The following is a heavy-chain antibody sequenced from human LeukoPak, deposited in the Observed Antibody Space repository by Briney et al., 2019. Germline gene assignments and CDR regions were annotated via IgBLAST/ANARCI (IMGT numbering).Heavy chain of an antibody. V-gene: IGHV4-34*01. J-gene: IGHJ4*02. CDR1: GGSFSGYY. CDR2: INHSGST. D-gene: IGHD3-9*01. Sequence: PSETLSLTCAVYGGSFSGYYWSWIRQPPGKGLEWIGEINHSGSTNYNPSLKSRVTISVDTSKNQFSLKLSSVTAADTAVYYCARQDYDILTGYRNDYWGQGILVTVSS. CDR3: ARQDYDILTGYRNDY.